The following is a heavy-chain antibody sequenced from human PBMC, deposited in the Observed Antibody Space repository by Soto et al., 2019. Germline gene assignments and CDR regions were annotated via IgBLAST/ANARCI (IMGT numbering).Heavy chain of an antibody. D-gene: IGHD7-27*01. CDR3: ARGRYYLTGRCFPNWFDS. CDR1: GDSISTVDYF. Sequence: QVQLLESGPGLVKPSQTLSLTCSVSGDSISTVDYFWAWIRQPPGQALEYIGYIYKSATTYYNPSFESRVAISLDTSKSQFSLNVTSVTAADTAVYFCARGRYYLTGRCFPNWFDSWGQGTLVSVSS. V-gene: IGHV4-30-4*01. CDR2: IYKSATT. J-gene: IGHJ5*01.